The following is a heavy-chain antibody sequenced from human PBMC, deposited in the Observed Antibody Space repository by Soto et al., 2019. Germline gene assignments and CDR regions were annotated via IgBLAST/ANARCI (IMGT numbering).Heavy chain of an antibody. V-gene: IGHV4-59*01. Sequence: SETLSLTCTVSGGSISSYYWSWIRQPPGKGLEWIGYIYYSGSTNYNPSLKSRVTISVDTSKNQFSLKLSSVTAADTAVYYCARCFDPGTFKNWFDPWGQGTLVTVSS. CDR1: GGSISSYY. J-gene: IGHJ5*02. D-gene: IGHD1-1*01. CDR3: ARCFDPGTFKNWFDP. CDR2: IYYSGST.